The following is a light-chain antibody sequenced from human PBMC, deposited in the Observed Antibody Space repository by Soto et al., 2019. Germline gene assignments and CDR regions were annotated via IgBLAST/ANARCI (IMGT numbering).Light chain of an antibody. CDR1: SSNIGAGYD. CDR2: ANN. CDR3: QSFDSTLGGSV. V-gene: IGLV1-40*01. J-gene: IGLJ3*02. Sequence: QSVLTQPPSVSGAPGQRVTISCTGSSSNIGAGYDVHWYQQLPETAPKLLIYANNNRPSGVPDRFSGSKSGTSASLAITGLQAEDEADYYCQSFDSTLGGSVFGGGTKLTVL.